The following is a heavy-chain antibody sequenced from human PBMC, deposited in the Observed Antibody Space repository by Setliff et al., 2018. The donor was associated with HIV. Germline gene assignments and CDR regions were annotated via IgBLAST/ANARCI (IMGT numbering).Heavy chain of an antibody. CDR3: AWGTQLPIDS. CDR1: PGSITVYY. V-gene: IGHV1-69-2*01. D-gene: IGHD3-16*01. Sequence: TCTVSPGSITVYYWTWVRQPPGRGLEWMGLIDPEHGEAVYSEKFQGRIKITADTSSDTAFMELRSLKSDDTAMYYCAWGTQLPIDSWGQGTPVTVSS. J-gene: IGHJ4*02. CDR2: IDPEHGEA.